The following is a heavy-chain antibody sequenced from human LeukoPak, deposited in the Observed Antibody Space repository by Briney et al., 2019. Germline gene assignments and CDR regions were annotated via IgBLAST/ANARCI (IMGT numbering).Heavy chain of an antibody. CDR2: INTDGTVT. CDR1: GFTFSKYW. CDR3: ATKQWLAPPPDS. D-gene: IGHD6-19*01. J-gene: IGHJ4*02. V-gene: IGHV3-74*01. Sequence: AGSLRLSCAASGFTFSKYWMLWVRQAPGKGLESVSRINTDGTVTTYADSVKGRFTVSRDNADNTMFLQMNSVREEDTAVYYCATKQWLAPPPDSWGQGTPVTVSS.